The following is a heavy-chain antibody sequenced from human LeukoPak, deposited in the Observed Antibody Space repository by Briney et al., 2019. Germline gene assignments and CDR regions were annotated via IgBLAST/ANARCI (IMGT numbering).Heavy chain of an antibody. CDR1: GITLSNYG. Sequence: GGSLRLSCAVSGITLSNYGTSWVRQAPGRGLEWVAGLSGSGGSSTYADSVKGRFTISRDNPKNTLYLQMNSLRVEDTAIYFCAKRGVVIRVILVGFHKEAHYFDSWGRGAQVTVSS. J-gene: IGHJ4*02. D-gene: IGHD3-22*01. CDR2: LSGSGGSS. V-gene: IGHV3-23*01. CDR3: AKRGVVIRVILVGFHKEAHYFDS.